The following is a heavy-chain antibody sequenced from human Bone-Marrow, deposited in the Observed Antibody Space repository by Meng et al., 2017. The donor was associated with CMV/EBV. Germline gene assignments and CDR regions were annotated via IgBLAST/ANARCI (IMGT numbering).Heavy chain of an antibody. CDR1: GGSISSSNW. V-gene: IGHV4-4*02. Sequence: SETLSLTCAVSGGSISSSNWWSWVRQPPGKGLEWIGEIYHSGSTNYNPSLKSRVTISVDKSKNQFSLKLSPVTAADTAVYYCARDRWGKWELTGFYYYYGMDVWGQGTTVTVSS. CDR2: IYHSGST. CDR3: ARDRWGKWELTGFYYYYGMDV. D-gene: IGHD1-26*01. J-gene: IGHJ6*02.